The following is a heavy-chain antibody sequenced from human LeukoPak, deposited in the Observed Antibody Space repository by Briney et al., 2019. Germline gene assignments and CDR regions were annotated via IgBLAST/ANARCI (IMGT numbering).Heavy chain of an antibody. CDR2: IYYSGST. J-gene: IGHJ6*02. CDR1: GGSISSSSYY. V-gene: IGHV4-39*01. CDR3: ARHPCSGGSCPLDYYYYYGMDV. Sequence: SETLSLTCTVSGGSISSSSYYWGWIRQPPGKGLEWIGSIYYSGSTYYNPSLKRRVTISVDTSKNQFSLKLRSVTAADTAVYYCARHPCSGGSCPLDYYYYYGMDVWGQGTTVTVSS. D-gene: IGHD2-15*01.